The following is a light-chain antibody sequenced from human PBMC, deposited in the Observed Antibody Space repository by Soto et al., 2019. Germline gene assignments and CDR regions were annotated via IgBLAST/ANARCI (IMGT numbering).Light chain of an antibody. CDR1: SSDVGSYNF. Sequence: QSALTQPASVSGSPGQSITISCTGTSSDVGSYNFVSWYQQHPGKAPKLMIYEVSKRPSGVSNRFSGSKSGNTASLTISGLQAEDEADYYCCSYAGSYVFGTGTKVTVL. V-gene: IGLV2-23*02. CDR3: CSYAGSYV. CDR2: EVS. J-gene: IGLJ1*01.